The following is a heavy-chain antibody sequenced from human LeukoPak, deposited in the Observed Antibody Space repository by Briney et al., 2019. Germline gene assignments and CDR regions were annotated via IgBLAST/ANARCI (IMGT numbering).Heavy chain of an antibody. J-gene: IGHJ4*02. CDR3: MPGRGY. D-gene: IGHD2-8*02. V-gene: IGHV3-7*01. CDR2: INADGSDE. CDR1: GFPFQSYW. Sequence: RGSLRLSCTASGFPFQSYWMNWVCQAPGKGLELVANINADGSDEYFMDSVEGRFSISRDNANNRLYLQMTSLRAEDTAVYYCMPGRGYWGQGTLVAVSS.